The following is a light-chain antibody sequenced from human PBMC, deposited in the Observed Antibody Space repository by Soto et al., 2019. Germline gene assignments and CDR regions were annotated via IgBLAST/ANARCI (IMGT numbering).Light chain of an antibody. CDR3: QQYKSYPLT. J-gene: IGKJ4*01. V-gene: IGKV1-5*03. CDR1: QSVSSW. CDR2: RAS. Sequence: DIQMTQSPSTLSASVGDRVTITCRASQSVSSWLAWYQQTPGKAPKLLIYRASSLDTGVPSRFGGSGSGTDFTLTISSLQPDDFGTYYCQQYKSYPLTFGGGTKVDIK.